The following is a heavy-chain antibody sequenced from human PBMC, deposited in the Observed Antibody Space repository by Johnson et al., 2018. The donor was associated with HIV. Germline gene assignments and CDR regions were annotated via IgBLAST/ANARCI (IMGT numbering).Heavy chain of an antibody. CDR3: ARGSYDGDAFDI. Sequence: GGGVVQPGRSLRLSCAASGFTFSSYDMRWVRQATGKGLEWVSGIAATGDTYYPGSVKGRFTVSRENARNSLYLQLNSLRAGDSALYYCARGSYDGDAFDIWGQGTMVTVSS. J-gene: IGHJ3*02. V-gene: IGHV3-13*01. CDR2: IAATGDT. D-gene: IGHD1-26*01. CDR1: GFTFSSYD.